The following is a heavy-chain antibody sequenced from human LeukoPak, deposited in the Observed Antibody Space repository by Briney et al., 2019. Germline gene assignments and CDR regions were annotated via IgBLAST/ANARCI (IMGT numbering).Heavy chain of an antibody. J-gene: IGHJ3*02. Sequence: PSETLSLTCAVYGGSFSGYYWSWIRQPPGKGLEWIGEINHSGSTNYNPSLKSRVTISVDTSKNQFSLKLSSVTAADTAVYYCARRVVVVASDVFDIWGQGTMVTVSS. V-gene: IGHV4-34*01. D-gene: IGHD2-15*01. CDR2: INHSGST. CDR1: GGSFSGYY. CDR3: ARRVVVVASDVFDI.